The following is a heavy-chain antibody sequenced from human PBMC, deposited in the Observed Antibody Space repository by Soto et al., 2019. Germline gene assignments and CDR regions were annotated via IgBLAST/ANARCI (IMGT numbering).Heavy chain of an antibody. Sequence: PGESLKISCKGSGYSFTSYWIGWVRQMPGKGLEWMGIIYPGDPDTRYSPSFQGQVTISADKSISTAYLQGSSLKASDTAMYYCARQYYYDSSGYYHDAFDIWGQGTMVTVSS. V-gene: IGHV5-51*01. CDR2: IYPGDPDT. CDR1: GYSFTSYW. D-gene: IGHD3-22*01. CDR3: ARQYYYDSSGYYHDAFDI. J-gene: IGHJ3*02.